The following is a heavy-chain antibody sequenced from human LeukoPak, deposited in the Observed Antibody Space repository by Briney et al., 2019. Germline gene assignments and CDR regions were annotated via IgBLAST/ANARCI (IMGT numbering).Heavy chain of an antibody. CDR3: AQRSPSY. CDR2: IYISGVT. J-gene: IGHJ4*02. D-gene: IGHD3-10*01. Sequence: GGSLRLSCTVSGFTVNSNDMNWVHQAPGKGLEWVSLIYISGVTKYADSVQGRFTISRDNSKNTLYLQMNSLRAEDTAVYYCAQRSPSYWGQGTLVTVSS. V-gene: IGHV3-66*01. CDR1: GFTVNSND.